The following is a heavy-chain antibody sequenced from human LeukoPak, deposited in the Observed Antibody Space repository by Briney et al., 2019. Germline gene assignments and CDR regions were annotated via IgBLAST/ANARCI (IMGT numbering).Heavy chain of an antibody. CDR3: ARYRPRYYDILTGYRHSGFDY. J-gene: IGHJ4*02. CDR2: INPNSGGT. CDR1: GYTFTGYY. V-gene: IGHV1-2*02. D-gene: IGHD3-9*01. Sequence: GASVKVSCKASGYTFTGYYMHWVRQAPGQGLEWMGWINPNSGGTNYAQKFQGRVTMTRDTSISTAYMELSRLRSDDTAVYYCARYRPRYYDILTGYRHSGFDYWGQGTLVTVSS.